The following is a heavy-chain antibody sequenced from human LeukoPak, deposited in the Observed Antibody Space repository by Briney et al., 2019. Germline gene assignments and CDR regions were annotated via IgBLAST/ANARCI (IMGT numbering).Heavy chain of an antibody. CDR2: IYPGDSDT. CDR1: GYRFTSYL. J-gene: IGHJ4*02. V-gene: IGHV5-51*02. D-gene: IGHD2-15*01. Sequence: GDPLKISGKGSGYRFTSYLTGWVRQILAKGVEWMGIIYPGDSDTRYSPSFQGQVIISADKSISTAYLQWSSLKASDTAMYYCARHEGGGDCYDYWGQGTLVTVSS. CDR3: ARHEGGGDCYDY.